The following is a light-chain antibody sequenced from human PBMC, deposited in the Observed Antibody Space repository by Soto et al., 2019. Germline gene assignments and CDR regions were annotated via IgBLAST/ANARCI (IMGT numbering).Light chain of an antibody. CDR1: SSNIGAGYD. V-gene: IGLV1-40*01. Sequence: QSVLTQPPSVSGAPGQRVTISCTESSSNIGAGYDVHWYQQLPGTAPKLLIYGNSNRPSGVPDRFSGSKSGTSASLAITGLQAEDEADCYCQSYDSSLSGWVFGGGTQLTVL. CDR3: QSYDSSLSGWV. J-gene: IGLJ3*02. CDR2: GNS.